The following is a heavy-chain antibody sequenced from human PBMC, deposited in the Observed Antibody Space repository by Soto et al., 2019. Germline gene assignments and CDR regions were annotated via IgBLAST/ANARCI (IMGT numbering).Heavy chain of an antibody. Sequence: QVQLVQSGAEVKKPGSSVKVSCKASGGTFSSYAISWVRQAPGQGLEWMGGIIPIFGTANYAQKFQGRVTITADESTSTAYMELSSLRSEDTAVYYCARGSDISGYYEYDPGSDAFDIWGQGTMVTVSS. CDR3: ARGSDISGYYEYDPGSDAFDI. V-gene: IGHV1-69*01. CDR2: IIPIFGTA. J-gene: IGHJ3*02. CDR1: GGTFSSYA. D-gene: IGHD3-22*01.